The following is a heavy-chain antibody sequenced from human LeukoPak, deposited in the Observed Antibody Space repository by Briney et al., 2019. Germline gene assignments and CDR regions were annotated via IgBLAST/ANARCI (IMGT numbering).Heavy chain of an antibody. CDR3: ARGYYYGSGSYRPWFDP. CDR1: GYTFTGYY. V-gene: IGHV1-2*02. J-gene: IGHJ5*02. D-gene: IGHD3-10*01. CDR2: INPNSGGT. Sequence: ASVKVSCKASGYTFTGYYMHWVRQAPGQGLEWMGWINPNSGGTNYAQKFQGRVIMTRDTSISTAYMELSRLRSDDTAVYYCARGYYYGSGSYRPWFDPWGQGTLVTVSS.